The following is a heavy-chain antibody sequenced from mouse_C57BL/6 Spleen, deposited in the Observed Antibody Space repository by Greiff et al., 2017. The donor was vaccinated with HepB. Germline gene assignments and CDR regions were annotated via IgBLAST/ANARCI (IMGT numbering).Heavy chain of an antibody. CDR3: ARSIDYYGSSPGYWYFDV. D-gene: IGHD1-1*01. Sequence: VQLQQSGPELVKPGASVKMSCKASGYTFTDYNMHWVKQSHGKSLEWIGYINPNNGGTSYNQKFKGKATLTVNKSSSTAYMELRSLTSEDSAVYYCARSIDYYGSSPGYWYFDVWGTGTTVTVSS. J-gene: IGHJ1*03. V-gene: IGHV1-22*01. CDR2: INPNNGGT. CDR1: GYTFTDYN.